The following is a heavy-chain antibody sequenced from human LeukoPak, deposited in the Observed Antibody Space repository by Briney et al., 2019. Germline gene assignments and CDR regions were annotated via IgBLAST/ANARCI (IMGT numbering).Heavy chain of an antibody. D-gene: IGHD1-26*01. V-gene: IGHV3-74*03. CDR1: GLTFSTYW. CDR2: INPDGSIR. Sequence: GGSLRLSCAASGLTFSTYWMHWVRQAPGKGLAWVARINPDGSIRTYANSVQGRVTISRDTAKNTLFLQMNSLRAEDTAVYYCAREARVGGALQYWGQGTPVTVSS. CDR3: AREARVGGALQY. J-gene: IGHJ4*02.